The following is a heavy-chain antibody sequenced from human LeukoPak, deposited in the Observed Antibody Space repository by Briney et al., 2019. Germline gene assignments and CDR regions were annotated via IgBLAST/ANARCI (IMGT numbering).Heavy chain of an antibody. CDR3: ARVIAAAGAIDY. Sequence: GGSLRLSCAASGFTVSDNYMTWVRQAPGKGLEWVSVIYRSDVSTYYADSVKGRFTISRDNSKNTVYLQMNSLRAEDTAVYYCARVIAAAGAIDYWGQGTLVTVSS. V-gene: IGHV3-53*01. CDR1: GFTVSDNY. J-gene: IGHJ4*02. D-gene: IGHD6-13*01. CDR2: IYRSDVST.